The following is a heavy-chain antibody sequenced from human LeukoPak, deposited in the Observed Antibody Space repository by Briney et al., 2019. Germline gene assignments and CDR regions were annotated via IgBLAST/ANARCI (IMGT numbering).Heavy chain of an antibody. CDR1: GFTFSSFE. CDR2: IYYSGST. D-gene: IGHD3-10*01. J-gene: IGHJ5*02. V-gene: IGHV4-59*01. Sequence: GSLSLSCAASGFTFSSFEMNWDRQAPGKGLEWIGYIYYSGSTNYNPSLKSRVTISVDTSKNQFSLKLCSVTAADTAVYYCARDTAYYGSGSLYNWLGRWRQGTLVTVSS. CDR3: ARDTAYYGSGSLYNWLGR.